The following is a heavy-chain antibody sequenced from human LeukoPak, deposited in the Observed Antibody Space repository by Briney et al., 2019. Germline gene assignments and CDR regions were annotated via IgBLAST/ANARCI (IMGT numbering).Heavy chain of an antibody. D-gene: IGHD3-9*01. CDR1: GFTFSGYA. V-gene: IGHV3-23*01. J-gene: IGHJ4*02. Sequence: PGGSLRLSCAASGFTFSGYAMSWVRQAPGKGLEWVSAISGSGGSTYYADSVKGRFTISRDDSKNTLYLQMSSLRAEDTAVYYCAKDLHYDILTGYYNYWGQGTLVTVSS. CDR3: AKDLHYDILTGYYNY. CDR2: ISGSGGST.